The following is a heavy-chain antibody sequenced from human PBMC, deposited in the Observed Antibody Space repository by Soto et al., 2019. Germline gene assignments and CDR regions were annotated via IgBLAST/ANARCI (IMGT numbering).Heavy chain of an antibody. CDR3: ATGQVVAAQH. CDR2: IYHSGST. V-gene: IGHV4-30-2*01. D-gene: IGHD2-15*01. Sequence: SQTQSLPCTVSGGNIISCDDHWSCIRKPQAKGLECIGYIYHSGSTYYNPSLKNRVTISVDRSKNQFPLKLSSVSAAVTARYCSATGQVVAAQHWGQGTLVTGSS. CDR1: GGNIISCDDH. J-gene: IGHJ1*01.